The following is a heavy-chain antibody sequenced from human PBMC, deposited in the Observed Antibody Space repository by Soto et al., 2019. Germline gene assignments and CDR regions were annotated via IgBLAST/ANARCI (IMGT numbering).Heavy chain of an antibody. D-gene: IGHD6-19*01. CDR3: ARPSKEWLANDAFDI. CDR1: GGSISNSH. Sequence: QVQLQESGPGLVKFSETLSLTCTVSGGSISNSHWCCIRQPPGKGLAWIGFIFRTGSTNYNPSVKRRVTMSVDTSKNQFSLNLRSVTAADTAVYYCARPSKEWLANDAFDIWGQGTMVTVSS. V-gene: IGHV4-59*08. J-gene: IGHJ3*02. CDR2: IFRTGST.